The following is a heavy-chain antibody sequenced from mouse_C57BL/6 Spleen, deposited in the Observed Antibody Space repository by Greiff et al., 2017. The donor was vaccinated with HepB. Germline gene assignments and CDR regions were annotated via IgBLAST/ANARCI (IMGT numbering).Heavy chain of an antibody. CDR3: ARCYSNFPLDY. CDR1: GYTFPSYW. D-gene: IGHD2-5*01. J-gene: IGHJ4*01. Sequence: VQLQQPGAELVMPGASVKLSCKASGYTFPSYWMHWVKQRPGQGLEWIGEIDPSDSYTNYNQKFKGKSTLTVDKSSSTAYMQLSSLTSEDSAVYYCARCYSNFPLDYWGQGTSVTVSS. CDR2: IDPSDSYT. V-gene: IGHV1-69*01.